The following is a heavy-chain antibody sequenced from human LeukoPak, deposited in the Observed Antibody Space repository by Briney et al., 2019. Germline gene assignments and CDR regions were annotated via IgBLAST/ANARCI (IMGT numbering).Heavy chain of an antibody. J-gene: IGHJ4*02. Sequence: PGGSLRLSCAASGFTVSSNYMSWVRQAPGKGLEWVSVIYSGGSTYYADSVKGRFTISRDNSKNTLYLQMNSLRAEDTAVYYCAGLAHDYGDYGGSGYWGQGTLVTVSS. CDR1: GFTVSSNY. V-gene: IGHV3-66*04. CDR3: AGLAHDYGDYGGSGY. CDR2: IYSGGST. D-gene: IGHD4-17*01.